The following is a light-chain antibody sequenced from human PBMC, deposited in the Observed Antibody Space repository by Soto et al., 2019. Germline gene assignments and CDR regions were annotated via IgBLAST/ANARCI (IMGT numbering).Light chain of an antibody. CDR1: SSDVGAYIY. V-gene: IGLV2-14*03. CDR2: DVS. CDR3: SSYTSSNTYV. Sequence: QSALTQPASVSGSPGQSITISCTGTSSDVGAYIYVSWYQHHPGKVPKLMIYDVSNRPSGVSNRFSGSKSGNTASLTISGLQAEDEADYYCSSYTSSNTYVFGSGTKLTVL. J-gene: IGLJ1*01.